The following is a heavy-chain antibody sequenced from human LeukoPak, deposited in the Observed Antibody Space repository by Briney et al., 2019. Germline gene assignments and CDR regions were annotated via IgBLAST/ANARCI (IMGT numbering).Heavy chain of an antibody. CDR1: GGSISSSSYY. CDR3: ATGDTNSLFDY. V-gene: IGHV4-39*07. Sequence: PSETLSLTCTVSGGSISSSSYYWGWIRQPPGKGLEWIGSIYYSGSTYYNPSLKSRVTISVDTSKNQFSLKLSSVTAADTAVYYCATGDTNSLFDYWGQGTLVTVSS. CDR2: IYYSGST. D-gene: IGHD2-8*01. J-gene: IGHJ4*02.